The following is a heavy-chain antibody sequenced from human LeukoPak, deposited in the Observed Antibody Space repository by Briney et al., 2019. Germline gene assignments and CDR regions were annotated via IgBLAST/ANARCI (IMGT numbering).Heavy chain of an antibody. Sequence: PSETLSLTCTGSGGYISSYYWSWIRQPPGKGLEWIGYIFNSGSTNYNPSLKSRVTISVDTSKNQFSLKLSSVTAADTAVYFCALGDCSSTSCYVFDYWGQGTLVTVSS. CDR2: IFNSGST. V-gene: IGHV4-59*01. D-gene: IGHD2-2*01. CDR3: ALGDCSSTSCYVFDY. CDR1: GGYISSYY. J-gene: IGHJ4*02.